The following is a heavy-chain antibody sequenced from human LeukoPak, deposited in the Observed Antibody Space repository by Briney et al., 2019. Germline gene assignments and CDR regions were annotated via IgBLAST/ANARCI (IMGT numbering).Heavy chain of an antibody. CDR2: ITPISGTA. Sequence: SVKVSCKASGYTFTSYAIGWVRQAPGQGLEWMGGITPISGTANYAQKFQGRVTITADESTSTAYMELSSLRSEDTAVYYCARGVVGAYYYMDVWGKGTTVTVS. J-gene: IGHJ6*03. CDR1: GYTFTSYA. CDR3: ARGVVGAYYYMDV. V-gene: IGHV1-69*13. D-gene: IGHD1-26*01.